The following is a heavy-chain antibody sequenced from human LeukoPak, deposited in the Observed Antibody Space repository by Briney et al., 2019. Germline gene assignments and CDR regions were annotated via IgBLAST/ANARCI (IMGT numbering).Heavy chain of an antibody. CDR2: IHRDGNNI. CDR1: GFTFDTYW. J-gene: IGHJ6*03. Sequence: QPGGSLRLSCAASGFTFDTYWMHWVRQAPGKGLVWVSRIHRDGNNINYADFVQGRFTVSRDNAKNTLYLQMHSLRVEDTAMYYCARDFRHSYYMDVWGKGTTVTVSS. V-gene: IGHV3-74*01. CDR3: ARDFRHSYYMDV.